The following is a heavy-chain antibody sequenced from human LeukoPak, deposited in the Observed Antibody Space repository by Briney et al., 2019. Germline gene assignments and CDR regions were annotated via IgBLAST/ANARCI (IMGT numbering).Heavy chain of an antibody. Sequence: GGSLRLSCAASGFTFSSYGMHWVRQAPGKGLEWVAFIRYDGSNKYYADSVKGRFTISRDNSKNTLYLQMNSLRAEDTAVYYCAKDARSASIAFDIWGQGTMVTVSS. V-gene: IGHV3-30*02. CDR3: AKDARSASIAFDI. D-gene: IGHD2-15*01. J-gene: IGHJ3*02. CDR1: GFTFSSYG. CDR2: IRYDGSNK.